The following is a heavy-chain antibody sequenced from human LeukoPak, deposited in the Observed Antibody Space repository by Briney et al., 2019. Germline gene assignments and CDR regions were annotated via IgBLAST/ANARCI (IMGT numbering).Heavy chain of an antibody. CDR3: AHSRQSIAVAANFDY. Sequence: SGPALVKPTQTLTLTCTFSGFSLSTSGVGVSWIRQPPGKALEWLALIYWDDDKRYSPSLKSRLTITKDTSKNQVVLTMTNMDPVDTATYYCAHSRQSIAVAANFDYWGQGTLVTVSS. CDR2: IYWDDDK. J-gene: IGHJ4*02. CDR1: GFSLSTSGVG. V-gene: IGHV2-5*02. D-gene: IGHD6-19*01.